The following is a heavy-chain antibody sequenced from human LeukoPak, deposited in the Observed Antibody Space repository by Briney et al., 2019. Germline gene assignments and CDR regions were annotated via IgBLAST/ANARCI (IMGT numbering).Heavy chain of an antibody. V-gene: IGHV3-66*02. Sequence: GGSLRLSCAASGFTVSSNYMSWVRQAPGKGLEWVSVIYSGGSTYYADSVKGRFTISRDNSKNTLYPQMNSLRAEDTAVYYCAREMTTVVNTGNYYYYYYMDVWGKGTTVTVSS. CDR2: IYSGGST. CDR3: AREMTTVVNTGNYYYYYYMDV. D-gene: IGHD4-23*01. CDR1: GFTVSSNY. J-gene: IGHJ6*03.